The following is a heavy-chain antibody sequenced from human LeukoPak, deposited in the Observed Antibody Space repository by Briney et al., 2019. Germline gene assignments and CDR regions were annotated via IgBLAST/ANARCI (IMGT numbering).Heavy chain of an antibody. V-gene: IGHV4-34*01. CDR3: ARQGSTVEAFDI. CDR2: INDSGGT. D-gene: IGHD6-13*01. J-gene: IGHJ3*02. CDR1: GGSLSDHN. Sequence: SETLSLTCGVYGGSLSDHNWDWIRQPPGKGLEWIGEINDSGGTYYNPSLKSRVTISVDTSKNQFSLKLSSVTAADTAVYYCARQGSTVEAFDIWGQGTMVTVSS.